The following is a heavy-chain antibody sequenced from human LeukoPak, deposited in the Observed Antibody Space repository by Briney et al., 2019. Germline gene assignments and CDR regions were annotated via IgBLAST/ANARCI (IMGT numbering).Heavy chain of an antibody. Sequence: SETLSLTCTVSGGSISSGNYYWSWIRQPAGKGLEWIGRIYTSGTTNYNPSLKSRVTISVDTSKNQFSLKLSSVTAADTAVYYCARVLDGVFWSGAFDYWGQGTLVTVSS. CDR3: ARVLDGVFWSGAFDY. V-gene: IGHV4-61*02. CDR2: IYTSGTT. D-gene: IGHD3-3*01. J-gene: IGHJ4*02. CDR1: GGSISSGNYY.